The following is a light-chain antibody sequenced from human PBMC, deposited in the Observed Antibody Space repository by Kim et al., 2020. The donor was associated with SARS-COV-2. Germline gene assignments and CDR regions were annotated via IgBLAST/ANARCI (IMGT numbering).Light chain of an antibody. CDR3: HQYSTNSYT. J-gene: IGKJ2*01. Sequence: DIQMTQSPSTLSASVGDRVTITCRASQSINIWLAWYQQKPAKAPELLIYEASNVKSGVPSRFSGSGSGTEFTLTISSLQPDDFASYYCHQYSTNSYTFGQGTKVDIK. V-gene: IGKV1-5*03. CDR2: EAS. CDR1: QSINIW.